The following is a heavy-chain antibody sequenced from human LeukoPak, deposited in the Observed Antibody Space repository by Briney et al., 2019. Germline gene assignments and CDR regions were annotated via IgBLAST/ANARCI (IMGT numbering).Heavy chain of an antibody. D-gene: IGHD2-8*01. CDR3: AKDRCSNGIGCYYYYMDV. V-gene: IGHV3-7*01. Sequence: GGSLRLSCAASGFTFGSYWMTWMRQTPGKGLEWVANIKTDGSETYYLDSVKGRFTVSRDDAKNLLYLDMNSLRAEDTAVYYCAKDRCSNGIGCYYYYMDVWGKGTTVTISS. CDR2: IKTDGSET. J-gene: IGHJ6*03. CDR1: GFTFGSYW.